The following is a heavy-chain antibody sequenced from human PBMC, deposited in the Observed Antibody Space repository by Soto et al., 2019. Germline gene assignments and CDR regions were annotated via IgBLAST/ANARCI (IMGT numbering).Heavy chain of an antibody. CDR2: INPNSGGT. CDR1: GYTFTGYY. V-gene: IGHV1-2*04. J-gene: IGHJ6*01. D-gene: IGHD2-2*01. CDR3: ARERGCSSTSCYWNDYYYYGMDV. Sequence: GASVKVSCKASGYTFTGYYMHWVRQAPGQGLEWMGWINPNSGGTNYAQKFQGWVTMTRDTSISTAYMELSRLRSDDTAVYYCARERGCSSTSCYWNDYYYYGMDVWGQGTTVTVSS.